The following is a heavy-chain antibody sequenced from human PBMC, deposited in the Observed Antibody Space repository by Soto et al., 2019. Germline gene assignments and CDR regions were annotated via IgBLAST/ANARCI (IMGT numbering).Heavy chain of an antibody. V-gene: IGHV4-31*02. CDR3: ARVGIVATGAILLDY. Sequence: PSXTLSLTCTVSGGPMSSGGYYWSWIRQQAGKGLEWIGYIYYSGSTYYNPSLKSRVTISVDTSKNQFSLKLSSVTAADTAVYYCARVGIVATGAILLDYWGQGTLVTVSS. CDR2: IYYSGST. D-gene: IGHD5-12*01. CDR1: GGPMSSGGYY. J-gene: IGHJ4*02.